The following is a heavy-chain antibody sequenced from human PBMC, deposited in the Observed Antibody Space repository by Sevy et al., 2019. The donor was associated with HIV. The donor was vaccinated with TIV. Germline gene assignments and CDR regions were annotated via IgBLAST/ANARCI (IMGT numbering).Heavy chain of an antibody. CDR3: ASGGSGDVWNYGYYYYGMDV. D-gene: IGHD3-3*01. CDR1: GDTFSTYD. CDR2: MSPKSGST. Sequence: ASVKVSCKASGDTFSTYDINWVRQAPGQGLEWMGWMSPKSGSTGFAQKFQGRLTMTRETSINTAYMELGSLSSEDTAVYYRASGGSGDVWNYGYYYYGMDVWGQGTTVTVSS. V-gene: IGHV1-8*02. J-gene: IGHJ6*02.